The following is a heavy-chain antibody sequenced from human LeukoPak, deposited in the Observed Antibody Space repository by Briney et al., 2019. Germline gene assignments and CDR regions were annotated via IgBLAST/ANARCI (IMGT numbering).Heavy chain of an antibody. J-gene: IGHJ3*01. CDR1: GGSFKNHF. CDR3: ARDQSFEMDAFDV. Sequence: SETLSLTCAVYGGSFKNHFWTWIRQAPGKGLEWIGEVSHNGSTVYNPSLESRITISVDTSKKQFSLRVNSVTVADAAVYYCARDQSFEMDAFDVWGQGTMVTVSS. CDR2: VSHNGST. D-gene: IGHD5-24*01. V-gene: IGHV4-34*01.